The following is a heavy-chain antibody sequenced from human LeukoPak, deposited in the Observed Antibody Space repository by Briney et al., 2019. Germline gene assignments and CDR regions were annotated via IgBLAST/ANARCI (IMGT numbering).Heavy chain of an antibody. V-gene: IGHV4-4*07. Sequence: SETLFLTCTVSGGSISSYYWSWIRQPAGKGLEWIGRIYTSGSTNYNPSLKSRVTMSVDTSKNQFSLKLSSVTAADTAVYYCARGYCSSTSCSTHAFDIWGQGTMVTVSS. CDR1: GGSISSYY. D-gene: IGHD2-2*02. CDR3: ARGYCSSTSCSTHAFDI. J-gene: IGHJ3*02. CDR2: IYTSGST.